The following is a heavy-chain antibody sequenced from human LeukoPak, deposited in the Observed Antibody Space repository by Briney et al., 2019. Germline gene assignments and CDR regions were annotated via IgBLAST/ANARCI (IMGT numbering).Heavy chain of an antibody. CDR3: ARDPAPQLVRGSWFDP. D-gene: IGHD6-13*01. V-gene: IGHV1-18*01. CDR2: ISAYNGNT. J-gene: IGHJ5*02. Sequence: ASVKVSCKASGYTFTSYGISWVRQAPGQGLEWMGWISAYNGNTNYAQKLLGRVTMTTDTSTSTAYMELRSLRSDDTVVYYCARDPAPQLVRGSWFDPWGQGTLVTVSS. CDR1: GYTFTSYG.